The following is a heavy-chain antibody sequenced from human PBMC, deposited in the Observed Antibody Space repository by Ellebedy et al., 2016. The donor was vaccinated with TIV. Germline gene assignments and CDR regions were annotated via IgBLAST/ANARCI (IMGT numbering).Heavy chain of an antibody. Sequence: GGSLRLXXAASGLTFSNAWMSWVRQAPGKGLEWVGRIKSKSHGGTTDYAAPVKGRFTISRDDSKDTLYLQMNSLKTQDTAVYYCTTAPSENFDYWGRGTLVTVSS. CDR2: IKSKSHGGTT. V-gene: IGHV3-15*01. J-gene: IGHJ4*02. CDR3: TTAPSENFDY. CDR1: GLTFSNAW.